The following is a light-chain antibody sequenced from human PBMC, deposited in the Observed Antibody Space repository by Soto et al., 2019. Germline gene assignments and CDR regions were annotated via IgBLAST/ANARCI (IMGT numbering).Light chain of an antibody. CDR3: HHFNTWPPKA. J-gene: IGKJ1*01. V-gene: IGKV3-15*01. CDR2: SAS. Sequence: EIVLTQSPATLSVSPGERATLSCRASQNISTNVAWYQQKPGQAPRLLLLSASSRLSDIPARFSGSGSGTEFTLPTSGLQSADVAVYYCHHFNTWPPKAFGQGTKVDIK. CDR1: QNISTN.